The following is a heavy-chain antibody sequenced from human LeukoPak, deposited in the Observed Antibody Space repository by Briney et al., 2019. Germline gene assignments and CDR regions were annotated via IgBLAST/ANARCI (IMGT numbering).Heavy chain of an antibody. CDR1: GYTFTSHA. CDR3: ARDPRGSGWFEYFQH. CDR2: INAGNGHT. V-gene: IGHV1-3*01. D-gene: IGHD6-19*01. J-gene: IGHJ1*01. Sequence: ASVMVSCKASGYTFTSHAMHWVRQAPGQRLEWMGWINAGNGHTKYSQKFQGRVTITRDTSASTAYMELNSLRSEDTAIYYCARDPRGSGWFEYFQHWGQGTLVTVSS.